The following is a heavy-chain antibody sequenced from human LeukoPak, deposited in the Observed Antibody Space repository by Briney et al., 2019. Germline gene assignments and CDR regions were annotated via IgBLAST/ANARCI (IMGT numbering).Heavy chain of an antibody. CDR1: GFTFSSHW. Sequence: GGSLRLSCAASGFTFSSHWMTWVRQGPGKGLEWVANIDQDGSEINYVDSVKGRFTIARDNADNSLSLQMNSLRAEDTAVYYCASWGAGGNSWGQGTLVTVSS. CDR2: IDQDGSEI. D-gene: IGHD3-16*01. CDR3: ASWGAGGNS. V-gene: IGHV3-7*01. J-gene: IGHJ4*02.